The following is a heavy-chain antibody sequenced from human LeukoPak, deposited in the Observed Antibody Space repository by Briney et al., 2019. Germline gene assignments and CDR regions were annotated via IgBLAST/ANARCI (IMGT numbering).Heavy chain of an antibody. CDR1: EYSFTSYW. V-gene: IGHV5-51*01. D-gene: IGHD3-22*01. J-gene: IGHJ4*02. CDR2: IYPGDSAT. Sequence: GESLNISCKGSEYSFTSYWIGGVRQMPGKGLEWMGIIYPGDSATRYSPSFQDQVTISADKAISTAYLQWSSLKASDTAMYYCAGRSSSGYPGTWGQGPLVTVSS. CDR3: AGRSSSGYPGT.